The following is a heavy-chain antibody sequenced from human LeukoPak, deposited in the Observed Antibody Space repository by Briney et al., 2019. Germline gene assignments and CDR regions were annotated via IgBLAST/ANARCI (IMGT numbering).Heavy chain of an antibody. V-gene: IGHV3-64*01. D-gene: IGHD6-13*01. CDR2: ISSNGGST. CDR1: GFTFSSYA. J-gene: IGHJ4*02. CDR3: ARGSAAAGIVDY. Sequence: GGSLRLSCAASGFTFSSYAMHWVRQAPGKGLEYVSAISSNGGSTYYANSVKGRFTISRDNSKNTLYLQMGSLRAEDMAVYYCARGSAAAGIVDYWGQGTLVTVSS.